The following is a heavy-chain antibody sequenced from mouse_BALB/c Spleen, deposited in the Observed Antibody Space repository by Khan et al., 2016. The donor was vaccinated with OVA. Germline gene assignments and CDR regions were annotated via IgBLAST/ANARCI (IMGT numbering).Heavy chain of an antibody. CDR1: GDSITSGY. J-gene: IGHJ3*01. CDR3: ARSTYRYAFVY. CDR2: IIYTGYT. D-gene: IGHD2-12*01. Sequence: EMELVESGPSLVKPSQTLSLTCSVTGDSITSGYWNWIRKFPGNKLEYMGYIIYTGYTYYNPSLKSRISITRHTSKNQYYLQLSSVTDEDTATYYCARSTYRYAFVYWGQGTLVTVSA. V-gene: IGHV3-8*02.